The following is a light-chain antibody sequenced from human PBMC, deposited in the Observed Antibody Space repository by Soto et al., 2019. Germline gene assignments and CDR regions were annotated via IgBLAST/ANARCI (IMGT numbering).Light chain of an antibody. J-gene: IGKJ5*01. CDR2: GAS. V-gene: IGKV3-15*01. Sequence: EVVMTQSPVTLSLSPGERSTLWLRSSHSVRSSVAWYQQKPGQAPRLLFYGASTRATGIPARFSGSGSGTEFTLTISSLQSEDVAVYYCQQYNNWPPITFGQGTRLEIK. CDR3: QQYNNWPPIT. CDR1: HSVRSS.